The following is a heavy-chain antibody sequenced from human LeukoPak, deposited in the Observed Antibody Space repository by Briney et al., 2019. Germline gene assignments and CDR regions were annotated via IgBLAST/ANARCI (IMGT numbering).Heavy chain of an antibody. CDR1: GYTFTNFG. CDR2: ISAYNGNT. V-gene: IGHV1-18*01. J-gene: IGHJ5*02. Sequence: ASVKVSCKASGYTFTNFGITWVRQAPGQGLEWMGWISAYNGNTNYAQKLQGRVTMTTDTSTSTAYMELRSLRPDDTAVYYCARDPRIVGTTPDWFDPWGQGTRVTVSS. D-gene: IGHD1-26*01. CDR3: ARDPRIVGTTPDWFDP.